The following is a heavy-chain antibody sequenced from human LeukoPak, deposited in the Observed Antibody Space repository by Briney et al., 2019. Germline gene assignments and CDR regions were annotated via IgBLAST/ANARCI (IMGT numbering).Heavy chain of an antibody. J-gene: IGHJ4*02. CDR3: ARMVTGSYLDY. CDR1: GFTVSSNY. V-gene: IGHV3-66*01. D-gene: IGHD1-26*01. Sequence: GGSLRLSCAASGFTVSSNYMSWVRQAPGKGLEWVSVIYSGGSTYYADSVKGRFTISRDNSKSTLYLQMNSLRAEDTAVYYCARMVTGSYLDYWGQGTLVTVSS. CDR2: IYSGGST.